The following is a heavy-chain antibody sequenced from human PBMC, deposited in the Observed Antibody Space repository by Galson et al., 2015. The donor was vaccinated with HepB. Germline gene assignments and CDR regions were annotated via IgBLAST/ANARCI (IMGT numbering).Heavy chain of an antibody. CDR1: GYTFTSYD. CDR3: ARGRYCSGGSCYRVLSFDI. D-gene: IGHD2-15*01. CDR2: MNPNSGNT. V-gene: IGHV1-8*01. J-gene: IGHJ3*02. Sequence: SVKVSCKASGYTFTSYDINWVRQATGQGLEWMGWMNPNSGNTGYAQKFQGRVTMTRNTSISTAYMELSSLRSEDTAVYYCARGRYCSGGSCYRVLSFDIWGQGTMVTVSS.